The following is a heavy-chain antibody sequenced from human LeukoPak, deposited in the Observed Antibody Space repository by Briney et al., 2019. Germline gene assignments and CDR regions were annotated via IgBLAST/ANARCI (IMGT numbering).Heavy chain of an antibody. Sequence: SETLSLTCTVSGGSISSSSYYWGWIRQPPGKGLEWIGSIYYSGSTYYNPSLKSRVTISVDTSKNQFSLKLSSVTAADTAVYYCAGRNRYCSGGSCDYWGQGTLVTVSS. D-gene: IGHD2-15*01. CDR3: AGRNRYCSGGSCDY. CDR2: IYYSGST. J-gene: IGHJ4*02. V-gene: IGHV4-39*01. CDR1: GGSISSSSYY.